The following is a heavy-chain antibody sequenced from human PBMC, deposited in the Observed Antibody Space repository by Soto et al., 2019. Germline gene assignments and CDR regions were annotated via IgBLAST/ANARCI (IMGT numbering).Heavy chain of an antibody. V-gene: IGHV3-23*01. D-gene: IGHD3-10*01. J-gene: IGHJ6*02. Sequence: GGSLRLWCAASRFTCSGYGMTWVRQSPGKRLESVSVVSAIXSRTYYADSVKGRFTISRDXAKNTLYLQMNRLRAEDTAVYYCANAGPGTWFGEHTPNYYCYAMDVWGHGTTVTVSS. CDR1: RFTCSGYG. CDR3: ANAGPGTWFGEHTPNYYCYAMDV. CDR2: VSAIXSRT.